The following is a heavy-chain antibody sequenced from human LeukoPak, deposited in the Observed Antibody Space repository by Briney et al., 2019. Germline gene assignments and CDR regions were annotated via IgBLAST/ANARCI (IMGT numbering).Heavy chain of an antibody. CDR1: GGSISSGDYY. Sequence: SETLSLTCTVSGGSISSGDYYWSWIRQPPGKGLEWIGYIYYSGSTYYNPSLKSRVTISVDTSKNQFSLKLSSVTAADTAMYYCARPPLGVAARPYFEYWGQGTLVTVSS. J-gene: IGHJ4*02. CDR3: ARPPLGVAARPYFEY. CDR2: IYYSGST. V-gene: IGHV4-30-4*08. D-gene: IGHD6-6*01.